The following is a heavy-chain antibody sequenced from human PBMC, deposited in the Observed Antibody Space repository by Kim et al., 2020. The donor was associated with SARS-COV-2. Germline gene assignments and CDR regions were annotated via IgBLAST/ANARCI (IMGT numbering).Heavy chain of an antibody. CDR1: GGSISSSSYY. D-gene: IGHD3-22*01. Sequence: SETLSLTCTVSGGSISSSSYYWGWIRQPPGKGLEWIGSIYYSGSTYYNPSLKSRVTISVDTSKNQFSLKLSSVTAADTAVYYCARDLGDSREDYWGQGTLVTVSS. J-gene: IGHJ4*02. CDR2: IYYSGST. CDR3: ARDLGDSREDY. V-gene: IGHV4-39*07.